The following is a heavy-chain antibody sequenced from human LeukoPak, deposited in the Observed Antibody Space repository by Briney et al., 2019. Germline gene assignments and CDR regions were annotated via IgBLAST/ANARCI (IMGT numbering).Heavy chain of an antibody. CDR2: ISAYNGNT. CDR1: GYTFTGYY. J-gene: IGHJ4*02. V-gene: IGHV1-18*04. CDR3: ARDPPGYYGSGSN. D-gene: IGHD3-10*01. Sequence: ASVKVSCKASGYTFTGYYMHWVRQAPGQGLEWMGWISAYNGNTNYAQKLQGRVTMTTDTSTSTAYMELRSLRSDDTAVYYCARDPPGYYGSGSNWGQGTLVTVSS.